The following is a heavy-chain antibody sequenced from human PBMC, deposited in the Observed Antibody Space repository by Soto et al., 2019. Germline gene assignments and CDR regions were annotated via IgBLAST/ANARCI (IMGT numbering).Heavy chain of an antibody. V-gene: IGHV3-30*18. CDR1: GFTFSSYG. CDR2: ISYDGSNK. Sequence: GGSLRLSCAASGFTFSSYGMHWVRQAPGKGLEWVAVISYDGSNKYYADSVKGRFTISRDNSKNTLYLQMNSLRAEDTAVYYCAKASITIFGVVKYYFDYWGQGTLVTVS. CDR3: AKASITIFGVVKYYFDY. D-gene: IGHD3-3*01. J-gene: IGHJ4*02.